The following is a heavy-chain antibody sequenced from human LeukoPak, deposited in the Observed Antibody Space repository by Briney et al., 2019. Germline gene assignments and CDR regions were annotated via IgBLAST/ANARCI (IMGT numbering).Heavy chain of an antibody. Sequence: GASVKVSCTASGYTFTGYYMHWVRQAPGQGLEWMGWINPNSGGTNYAQKFQGRVTMTRDTSISTAYMELSRLRSDDTAVYYCARDMVRLYSFDYWGQGTLVTVSS. V-gene: IGHV1-2*02. CDR3: ARDMVRLYSFDY. CDR1: GYTFTGYY. D-gene: IGHD3-10*01. J-gene: IGHJ4*02. CDR2: INPNSGGT.